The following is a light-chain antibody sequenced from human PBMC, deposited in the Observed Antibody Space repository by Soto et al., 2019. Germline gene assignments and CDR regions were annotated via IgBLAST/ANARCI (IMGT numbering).Light chain of an antibody. V-gene: IGKV1-27*01. CDR2: AAS. CDR3: QKYNDVPLT. J-gene: IGKJ4*01. Sequence: DIQMTQSPSSLSASVGDRVTITSRASQGISNYLAWYQQKPGKVPQLLIYAASTLHSGVPSRFSGGRAGTDFTLTITTLQPEDIATYYCQKYNDVPLTFGGGTKGDI. CDR1: QGISNY.